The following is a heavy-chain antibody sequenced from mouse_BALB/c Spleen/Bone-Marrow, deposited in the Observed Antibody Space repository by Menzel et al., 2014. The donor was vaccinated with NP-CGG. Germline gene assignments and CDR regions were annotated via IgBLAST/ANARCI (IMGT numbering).Heavy chain of an antibody. D-gene: IGHD2-1*01. CDR2: SRNKVNDYTT. J-gene: IGHJ2*01. Sequence: EVQGVESGGGLVQPGGSLRLSCATSGFTFSDFYMEWVRQPPGKRLEWIAASRNKVNDYTTEYSASVKGRFIVSRDTSQSILYLQMNALRAEDTAICYCARAVYGNFDYWGQGTTLTVSS. CDR1: GFTFSDFY. CDR3: ARAVYGNFDY. V-gene: IGHV7-1*02.